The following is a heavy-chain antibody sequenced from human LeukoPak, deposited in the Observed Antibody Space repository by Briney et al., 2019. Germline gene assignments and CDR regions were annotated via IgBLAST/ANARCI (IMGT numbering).Heavy chain of an antibody. V-gene: IGHV1-46*01. CDR1: GYTFTSYY. D-gene: IGHD6-19*01. CDR2: IDPSGGST. Sequence: ASVKVSCKASGYTFTSYYMHWVRQAPGQGLEWMGIIDPSGGSTVYAQKFQGRVTMTRDMSTSTVYMQLSSLRSEDTAVYYCARGGHGTSVAVAGTGDYWGQGTLVTVSS. J-gene: IGHJ4*02. CDR3: ARGGHGTSVAVAGTGDY.